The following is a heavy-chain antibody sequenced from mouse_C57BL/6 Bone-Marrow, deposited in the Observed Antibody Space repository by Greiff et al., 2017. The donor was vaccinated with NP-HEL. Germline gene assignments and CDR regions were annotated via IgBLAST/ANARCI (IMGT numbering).Heavy chain of an antibody. V-gene: IGHV14-4*01. CDR1: GFNIKDDY. D-gene: IGHD2-5*01. CDR3: TKHLSNYPGWFAY. Sequence: EVQLQQSGAELVRPGASVKLSCTASGFNIKDDYMHWVKQRPEQGLEWIGWIDPENGDTEYASKVQGKATLTADTSSNTAYLQRSSLTSEDTAVYYCTKHLSNYPGWFAYWGQGTLVTVSA. CDR2: IDPENGDT. J-gene: IGHJ3*01.